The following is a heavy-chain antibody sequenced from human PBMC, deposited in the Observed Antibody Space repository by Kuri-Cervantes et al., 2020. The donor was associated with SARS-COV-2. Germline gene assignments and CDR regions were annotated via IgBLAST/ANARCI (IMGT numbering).Heavy chain of an antibody. CDR3: AKGKIAAAGFGVDY. J-gene: IGHJ4*02. CDR2: IGPSGTTK. D-gene: IGHD6-13*01. CDR1: GFIFSDYY. Sequence: GESLKISCTASGFIFSDYYMTWIRQAPGKGLEWVSNIGPSGTTKYYADSVKGRFTISRDNAKNSLYLQMSSLRAEDTAVYYCAKGKIAAAGFGVDYWGQGTLVTVSS. V-gene: IGHV3-11*04.